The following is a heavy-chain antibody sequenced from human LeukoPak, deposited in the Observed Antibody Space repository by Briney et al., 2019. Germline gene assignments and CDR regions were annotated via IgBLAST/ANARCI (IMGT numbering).Heavy chain of an antibody. CDR1: GFTFSSHT. CDR2: ISSSSSYI. V-gene: IGHV3-21*01. J-gene: IGHJ5*01. Sequence: GGSLRLSCAASGFTFSSHTMNWVRQAPGKRLEWVSSISSSSSYIYYADSVKGRFTISRDNAKNSLYLRMNSPRDEDTAVYYCARNYDFWSGYFNSVDSWGQGTLVTVSS. CDR3: ARNYDFWSGYFNSVDS. D-gene: IGHD3-3*01.